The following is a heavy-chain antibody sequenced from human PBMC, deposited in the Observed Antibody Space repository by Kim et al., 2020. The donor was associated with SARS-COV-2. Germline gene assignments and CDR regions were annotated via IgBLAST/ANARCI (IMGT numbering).Heavy chain of an antibody. CDR3: ARLGDPSRYCSGGSCRWAFDI. CDR1: GYTFTSYA. V-gene: IGHV7-4-1*02. CDR2: INTNTGNP. D-gene: IGHD2-15*01. Sequence: ASVKVSCKASGYTFTSYAMNWVRQAPGQGLEWMGWINTNTGNPTYAQGFTGRFVFSLDTSVSTAYLQISSLKAEDTAVYYCARLGDPSRYCSGGSCRWAFDIWGQGTMVTVSS. J-gene: IGHJ3*02.